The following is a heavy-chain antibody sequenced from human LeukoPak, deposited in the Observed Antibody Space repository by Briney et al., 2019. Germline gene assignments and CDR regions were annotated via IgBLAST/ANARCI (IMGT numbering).Heavy chain of an antibody. CDR2: IGSPGET. CDR1: GFDFSICA. D-gene: IGHD2-15*01. CDR3: AKDATPGNSIWDYFAY. Sequence: GGSLRLSCAASGFDFSICAMTWVRQAPGKGLEWVASIGSPGETYYADSVKGRFAVSRENSQNTVFLQLTSLTAEDTAIYYCAKDATPGNSIWDYFAYWGQGALVTVSS. J-gene: IGHJ4*02. V-gene: IGHV3-23*01.